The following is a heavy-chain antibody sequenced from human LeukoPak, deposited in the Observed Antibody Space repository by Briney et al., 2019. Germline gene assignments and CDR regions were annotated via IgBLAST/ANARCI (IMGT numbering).Heavy chain of an antibody. J-gene: IGHJ4*02. CDR2: ISGSGGST. Sequence: GGSLRLSFAASGFTFSSYAMSWVRQAPGKGLEWVSAISGSGGSTYYADSVKGRFTISRDNSKNTLYLQMSSLRAEDTAVYYCAKSGIRLGDLSSYFDYWGQGTLVTVSS. V-gene: IGHV3-23*01. CDR1: GFTFSSYA. D-gene: IGHD3-16*02. CDR3: AKSGIRLGDLSSYFDY.